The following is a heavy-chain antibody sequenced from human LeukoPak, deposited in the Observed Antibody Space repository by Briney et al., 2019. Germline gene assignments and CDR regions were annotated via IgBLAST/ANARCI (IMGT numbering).Heavy chain of an antibody. V-gene: IGHV3-66*01. CDR1: GFTVSSNY. D-gene: IGHD3-22*01. J-gene: IGHJ3*02. Sequence: GGSLRLSCAASGFTVSSNYMSWVRQAPGKGLEWVSVIYSGGSTYYADSVKGRFIISRDNSKNTLYLQMNSLRAEDTAVYYCARAGREYYYDSSGYYPPNDAFDIWGQGTMVTVSS. CDR3: ARAGREYYYDSSGYYPPNDAFDI. CDR2: IYSGGST.